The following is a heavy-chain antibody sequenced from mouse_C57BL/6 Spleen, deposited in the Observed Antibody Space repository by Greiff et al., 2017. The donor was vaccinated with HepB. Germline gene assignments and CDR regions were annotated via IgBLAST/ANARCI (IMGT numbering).Heavy chain of an antibody. Sequence: QVQLQQSGAELVKPGASVKISCKASGYAFISYWMNWVKQRPGKGLEWIGQIYPGDGDTNYNGKFKGKATLTADKSSSTAYMQLSSLTSEDSAVYFCARRGSSVCYAMDYWGQGTSVTVSS. D-gene: IGHD1-1*01. CDR1: GYAFISYW. CDR3: ARRGSSVCYAMDY. CDR2: IYPGDGDT. J-gene: IGHJ4*01. V-gene: IGHV1-80*01.